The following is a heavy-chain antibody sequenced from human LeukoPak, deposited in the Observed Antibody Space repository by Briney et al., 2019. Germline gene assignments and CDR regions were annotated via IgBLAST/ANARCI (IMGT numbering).Heavy chain of an antibody. J-gene: IGHJ3*02. D-gene: IGHD1-26*01. V-gene: IGHV3-74*01. CDR1: GFIFSSYW. CDR3: ARERRGLGAIAFDI. CDR2: IDSDGSST. Sequence: GGSLRLSCAVSGFIFSSYWMNWVRQAPGKGLVWVSRIDSDGSSTSYADSVKGRFTISRDNAKNTLYLQMNSLRAEDTAVYYCARERRGLGAIAFDIWGQGTMVTVSS.